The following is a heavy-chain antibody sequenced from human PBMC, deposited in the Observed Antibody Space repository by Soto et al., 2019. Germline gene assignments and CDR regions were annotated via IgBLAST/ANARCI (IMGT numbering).Heavy chain of an antibody. D-gene: IGHD3-22*01. CDR3: ARRLYYDSSGFEGGGMDV. CDR1: GGSISSSSDY. CDR2: IYYSGST. Sequence: ASETRSLTCTVSGGSISSSSDYWGWIRQPPWKGLEWIGSIYYSGSTYYNPPLKSRVTISVDTSKNQFSLKLSSVTAADTAVYYCARRLYYDSSGFEGGGMDVWGQGTTVT. V-gene: IGHV4-39*01. J-gene: IGHJ6*02.